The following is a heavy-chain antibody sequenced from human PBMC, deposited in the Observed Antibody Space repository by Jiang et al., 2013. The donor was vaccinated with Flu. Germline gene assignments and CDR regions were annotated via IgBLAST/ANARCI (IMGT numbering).Heavy chain of an antibody. Sequence: GGGLVKPGGSLRLSCAASGFTFSNAWMNWVRQAPGKGLEWVGRVKSKTAGGTTDYAAPVKGRFAISRDDSKTTVFLQLNSLKTEDTAVYYCTTWPTELQSDYWGQGTLVTVSS. CDR3: TTWPTELQSDY. D-gene: IGHD4-11*01. CDR1: GFTFSNAW. CDR2: VKSKTAGGTT. V-gene: IGHV3-15*07. J-gene: IGHJ4*02.